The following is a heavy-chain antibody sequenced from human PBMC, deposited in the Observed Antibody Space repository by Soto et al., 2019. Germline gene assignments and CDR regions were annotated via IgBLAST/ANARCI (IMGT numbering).Heavy chain of an antibody. CDR2: SYHSGAT. J-gene: IGHJ4*02. CDR1: GGSINTNW. CDR3: ARHLGVTATRGFDS. Sequence: QVQLQESGPGLVKPSGTLSLTCDVSGGSINTNWWSWVRQPPGKGLEWIGESYHSGATNYNPSRKNRVPLFVDTSNNQSALSLNSLTAAATAVYFCARHLGVTATRGFDSWGREILVSVSS. D-gene: IGHD2-21*02. V-gene: IGHV4-4*02.